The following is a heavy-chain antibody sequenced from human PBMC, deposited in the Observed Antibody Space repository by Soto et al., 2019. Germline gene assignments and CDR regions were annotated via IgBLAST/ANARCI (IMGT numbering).Heavy chain of an antibody. CDR3: VRDTLPTTVTTLFYFDY. D-gene: IGHD4-17*01. V-gene: IGHV3-21*01. Sequence: GGSLRLSCAASGFTFSSYSMNWVRQAPGRGLEWVSSISSSSSYIYYADSVKGRFTISRDNAKNSLYLQMNSLRAEDTAVHYCVRDTLPTTVTTLFYFDYWGQGTLVTVSS. CDR2: ISSSSSYI. J-gene: IGHJ4*02. CDR1: GFTFSSYS.